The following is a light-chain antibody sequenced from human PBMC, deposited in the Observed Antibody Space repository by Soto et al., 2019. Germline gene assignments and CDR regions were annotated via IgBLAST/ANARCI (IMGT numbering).Light chain of an antibody. CDR1: QSVNSN. J-gene: IGKJ1*01. CDR3: QQYNNWPIT. Sequence: EIMMTQSPVTLSVSPGERATLSCRASQSVNSNLAWYQQKPGQAPRLLIYGASTRATGIPARFSGSGSGTEFILTISSLQSEDFAVYYCQQYNNWPITFGQGTKVDIK. CDR2: GAS. V-gene: IGKV3-15*01.